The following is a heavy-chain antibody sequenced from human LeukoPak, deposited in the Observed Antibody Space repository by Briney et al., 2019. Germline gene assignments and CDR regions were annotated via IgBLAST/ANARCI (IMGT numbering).Heavy chain of an antibody. CDR2: ISYTGTYI. Sequence: GSLRLSCAASAFSLNAYNMDWVRQAPGKGLEWVSSISYTGTYIYYADSVKGRFTISRDNAQNSLYLQMNSLRAEDTAIYYCVRDRGTYRPIDYWGQGTLVTVSS. J-gene: IGHJ4*02. D-gene: IGHD1-26*01. V-gene: IGHV3-21*04. CDR1: AFSLNAYN. CDR3: VRDRGTYRPIDY.